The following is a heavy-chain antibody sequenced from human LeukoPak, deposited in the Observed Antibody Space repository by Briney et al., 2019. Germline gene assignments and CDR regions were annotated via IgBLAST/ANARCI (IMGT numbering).Heavy chain of an antibody. J-gene: IGHJ6*03. V-gene: IGHV4-61*02. CDR2: VYTSGTA. Sequence: SETLSLTCTVSGASISSGNYYWSWIRQPAGKGLEWIGRVYTSGTATYNPSLKSRVTISVDTPRNQFSLRLNSVTAADTALYYCVRDTRYDMDVWGKGTTVTVSS. CDR3: VRDTRYDMDV. CDR1: GASISSGNYY.